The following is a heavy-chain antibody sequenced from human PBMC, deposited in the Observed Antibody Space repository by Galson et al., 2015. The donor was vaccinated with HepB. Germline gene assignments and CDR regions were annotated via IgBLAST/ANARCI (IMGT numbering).Heavy chain of an antibody. CDR1: GYTFTSYG. D-gene: IGHD3-10*01. CDR2: ISPHNGDT. CDR3: ATQGLWFGELPS. V-gene: IGHV1-18*01. Sequence: SVKVSCKASGYTFTSYGITWVRQAPGHRLDWMGWISPHNGDTNYAQKLQGRVTMTTDTSTSTAYMELRSLRSDDTAVYYCATQGLWFGELPSWGQGTLVTVSS. J-gene: IGHJ5*02.